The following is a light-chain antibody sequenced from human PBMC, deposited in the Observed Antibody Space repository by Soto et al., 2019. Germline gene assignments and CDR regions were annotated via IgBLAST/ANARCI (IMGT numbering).Light chain of an antibody. Sequence: QVPVTMTKTPGERATLSCRASQSVGSNLAWYQQTPGQAPRLLIYDASTRATGVPARFSGSGSGTEFTLTISSLFSEDNTVYDFAARTKCPRTFGRGTKVDIK. CDR1: QSVGSN. CDR2: DAS. CDR3: AARTKCPRT. J-gene: IGKJ3*01. V-gene: IGKV3-15*01.